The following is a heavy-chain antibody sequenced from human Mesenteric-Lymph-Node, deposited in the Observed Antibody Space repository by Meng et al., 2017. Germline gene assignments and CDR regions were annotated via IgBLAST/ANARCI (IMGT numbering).Heavy chain of an antibody. J-gene: IGHJ4*02. Sequence: GPGLGGPSGDLSLPRGVCGGSIRSTNGWSWVRQPPGKGLEWVREIFHTGSTSYSPSLKSRLIMSVDTSKNQLSLNLTSVTAADTAVYYCASLMTTYSYWGQGTLVTVSS. CDR3: ASLMTTYSY. CDR1: GGSIRSTNG. CDR2: IFHTGST. V-gene: IGHV4-4*02. D-gene: IGHD4-11*01.